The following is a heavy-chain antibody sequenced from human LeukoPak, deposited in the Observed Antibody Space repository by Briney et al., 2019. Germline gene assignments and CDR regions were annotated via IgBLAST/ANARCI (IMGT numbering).Heavy chain of an antibody. J-gene: IGHJ4*02. V-gene: IGHV1-2*02. D-gene: IGHD3-22*01. CDR3: ARAYDSSGSLDY. Sequence: GASVKVSCKASGYTFTGYYMHWVRQALGQGLEWMGWINPNSGGTNYAQKFQGRVTMTRDTSTSTVYMELSSLRSEDTAVYYCARAYDSSGSLDYWGQGTLVTVSS. CDR1: GYTFTGYY. CDR2: INPNSGGT.